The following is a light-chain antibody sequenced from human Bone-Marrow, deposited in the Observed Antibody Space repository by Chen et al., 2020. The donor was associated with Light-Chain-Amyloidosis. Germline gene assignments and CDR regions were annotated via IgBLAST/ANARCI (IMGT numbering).Light chain of an antibody. CDR3: QQYGTSPLT. V-gene: IGKV3-20*01. CDR2: GSS. CDR1: QTISSNY. J-gene: IGKJ4*01. Sequence: EIVLTQSPGTLSLSPGEGANLSCRASQTISSNYLTWYQQKFGQAPRLLIYGSSSRATGIPDRLTGSGSGTDFTLTINRLVPEDFAMYYCQQYGTSPLTFGGGTKVEIK.